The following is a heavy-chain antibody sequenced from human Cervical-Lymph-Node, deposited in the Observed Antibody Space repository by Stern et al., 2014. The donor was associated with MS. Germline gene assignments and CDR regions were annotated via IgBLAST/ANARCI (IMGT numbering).Heavy chain of an antibody. J-gene: IGHJ4*02. V-gene: IGHV3-23*04. Sequence: EVQLVESGGGLVQPGGSLRLSCAASGFTFSSYAMSWVRQAPGKGLEWVSAISGSGGSTYYADSVKGRFTISRDNSKNTLYLQMNSLRAEDTAVYYCAKDGSPPSRRIVVVITYDFDYWGQGTLVTVSS. CDR3: AKDGSPPSRRIVVVITYDFDY. CDR1: GFTFSSYA. D-gene: IGHD3-22*01. CDR2: ISGSGGST.